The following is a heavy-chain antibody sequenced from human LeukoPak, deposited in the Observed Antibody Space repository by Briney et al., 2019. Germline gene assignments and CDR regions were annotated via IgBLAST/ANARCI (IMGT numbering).Heavy chain of an antibody. CDR2: ISNNGGYT. CDR1: GFTFSSSA. Sequence: GGSLRLSCAASGFTFSSSAMNWVRQAPGKGLEWVSAISNNGGYTYYADSVQGRFTISRDNSKSTLCLQMNSLRAEDTAVYYCAKQLGYCSDGSCYFPYWGQGTLVTVSS. V-gene: IGHV3-23*01. CDR3: AKQLGYCSDGSCYFPY. D-gene: IGHD2-15*01. J-gene: IGHJ4*02.